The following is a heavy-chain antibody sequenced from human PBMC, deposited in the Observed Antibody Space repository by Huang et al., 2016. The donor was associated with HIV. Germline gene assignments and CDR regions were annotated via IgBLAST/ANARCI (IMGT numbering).Heavy chain of an antibody. D-gene: IGHD3-10*01. J-gene: IGHJ4*02. V-gene: IGHV3-23*01. CDR1: GFTFSSYA. Sequence: VQLLESGGGLVQPGGSRRLSCAASGFTFSSYAMSWVRQAPGKGLEWVSTISGSSVSTYHADSVKGRFTTSRDNSENMLYLQMHTLRAEDTAVYYCAKGEFVGESYFDQWGQGTLVTVSS. CDR2: ISGSSVST. CDR3: AKGEFVGESYFDQ.